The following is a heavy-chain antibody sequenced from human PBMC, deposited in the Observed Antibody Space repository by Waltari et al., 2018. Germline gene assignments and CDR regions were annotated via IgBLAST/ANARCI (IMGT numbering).Heavy chain of an antibody. D-gene: IGHD4-17*01. V-gene: IGHV1-69*13. J-gene: IGHJ3*02. CDR2: IIPIFGTA. CDR3: ARDLGMTTVTTYAFDI. CDR1: GGTFSSYA. Sequence: QVQLVQSGAEVKKPGSSVKVSCKASGGTFSSYAISWVRQAPGQGLEWMGGIIPIFGTANYAQKFQGRVTITADESTSTAYMELSSLRSEDTDVYYCARDLGMTTVTTYAFDIWGQGTMVTVSS.